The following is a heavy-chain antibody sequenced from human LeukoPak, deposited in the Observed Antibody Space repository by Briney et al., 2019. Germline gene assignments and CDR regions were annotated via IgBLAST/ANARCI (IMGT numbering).Heavy chain of an antibody. CDR1: GFTFSSYG. J-gene: IGHJ3*02. D-gene: IGHD2-21*02. Sequence: GGSLRLSCAASGFTFSSYGMHWVRQAPGKGLEWVAVISYDGSNKYYADSVKGRFTISRDNSKNTLYLQMNSLRAEDTAVYYCAKLFCGGDCYSDAFDIWGQGTMVTVSS. CDR3: AKLFCGGDCYSDAFDI. CDR2: ISYDGSNK. V-gene: IGHV3-30*18.